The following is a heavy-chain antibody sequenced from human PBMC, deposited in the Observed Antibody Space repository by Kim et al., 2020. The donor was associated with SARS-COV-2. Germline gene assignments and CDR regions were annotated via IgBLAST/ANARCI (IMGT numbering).Heavy chain of an antibody. CDR2: IIPILGIA. CDR1: GGTFSSYT. V-gene: IGHV1-69*02. Sequence: SVKVSCKASGGTFSSYTISWVRQAPGQGLEWMGRIIPILGIANYAQKFQGRVTITADKSTSTAYMELSSLRSEDTAVYYCARGEYYYGSGSYLQRPISPPDYWGQGTLVTVSS. D-gene: IGHD3-10*01. J-gene: IGHJ4*02. CDR3: ARGEYYYGSGSYLQRPISPPDY.